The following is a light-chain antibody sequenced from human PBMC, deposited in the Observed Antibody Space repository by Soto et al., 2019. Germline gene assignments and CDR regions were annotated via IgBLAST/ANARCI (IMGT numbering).Light chain of an antibody. CDR1: SNDIGAFNY. CDR2: EVS. V-gene: IGLV2-14*01. Sequence: QSVLTQPASVSGSPGQSITISCTGTSNDIGAFNYVSWYQQHPGKAPKVIIYEVSNRPSGVSHRFSGSKSGNTASLTISGLQAEDEADYYCNAYAITSARLFGGGTKVTVL. CDR3: NAYAITSARL. J-gene: IGLJ3*02.